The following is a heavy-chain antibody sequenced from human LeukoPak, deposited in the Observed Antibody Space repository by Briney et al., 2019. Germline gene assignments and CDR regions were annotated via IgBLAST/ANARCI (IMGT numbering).Heavy chain of an antibody. Sequence: ASVKVSCKASGYTFTSYDINWVRQATGQGLEWMGWMNPNSGNTGYAQKFQGRVTITRNTSISTAYMELSSLRSEDTAVYYCARTRGRRYYDSSGALDYWGQGTLVTVSS. CDR1: GYTFTSYD. J-gene: IGHJ4*02. V-gene: IGHV1-8*03. CDR3: ARTRGRRYYDSSGALDY. CDR2: MNPNSGNT. D-gene: IGHD3-22*01.